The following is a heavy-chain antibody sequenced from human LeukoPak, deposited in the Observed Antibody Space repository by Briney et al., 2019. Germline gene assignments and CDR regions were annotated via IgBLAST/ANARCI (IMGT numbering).Heavy chain of an antibody. D-gene: IGHD4-17*01. CDR2: MYYSGST. V-gene: IGHV4-59*01. J-gene: IGHJ4*02. CDR3: ARAPATTWTNHFDY. CDR1: GGSISTYY. Sequence: SETLSLTCTVSGGSISTYYWNWIRQSPGKGLEWIGYMYYSGSTNYNPSLMSRVTISVDTSKNESSLKLSSVTAADTAVYYCARAPATTWTNHFDYWGQGTLVTVSS.